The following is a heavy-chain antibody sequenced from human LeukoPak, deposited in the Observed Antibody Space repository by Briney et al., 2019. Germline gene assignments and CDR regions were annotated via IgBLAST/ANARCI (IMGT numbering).Heavy chain of an antibody. J-gene: IGHJ6*02. D-gene: IGHD1-26*01. CDR2: ISSSGSTI. CDR1: GFTFSDYY. V-gene: IGHV3-11*01. CDR3: VCDSGYYYYGMDV. Sequence: PGGSLRLSCAASGFTFSDYYMSWIRQAPGKGLEWVSYISSSGSTIYYADSVKGRFTISRDNAKNSLYLQMNSLRAEDTAVYYCVCDSGYYYYGMDVWGQGTTVTVSS.